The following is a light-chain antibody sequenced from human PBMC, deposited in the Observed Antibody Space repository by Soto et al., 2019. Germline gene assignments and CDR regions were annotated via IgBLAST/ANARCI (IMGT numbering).Light chain of an antibody. Sequence: QSALTQPASVSGSPGQSIAISCTGTSSDVGGYNYVSWYQQHPGKAPKLMIYDVSNRPSGVSNRFSGSKSGNTASLTISGVQAEDEADYHCSSYTTSSTYVFATGTKLTVL. CDR2: DVS. CDR3: SSYTTSSTYV. V-gene: IGLV2-14*01. CDR1: SSDVGGYNY. J-gene: IGLJ1*01.